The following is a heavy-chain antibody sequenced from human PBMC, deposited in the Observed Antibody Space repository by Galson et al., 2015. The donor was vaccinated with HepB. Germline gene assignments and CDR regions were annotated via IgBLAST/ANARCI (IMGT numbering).Heavy chain of an antibody. V-gene: IGHV3-30*04. CDR1: GFTFSSYA. Sequence: SLRLSCAASGFTFSSYAMHWVRQAPGKGLEWVAVISYDGSNKYYADSVKGRFTISRDNSKNTLYLQMNSLRAEDTAVYYCARGWGPAENFMDVWGQGTTVTVSS. J-gene: IGHJ6*02. CDR2: ISYDGSNK. D-gene: IGHD3-16*01. CDR3: ARGWGPAENFMDV.